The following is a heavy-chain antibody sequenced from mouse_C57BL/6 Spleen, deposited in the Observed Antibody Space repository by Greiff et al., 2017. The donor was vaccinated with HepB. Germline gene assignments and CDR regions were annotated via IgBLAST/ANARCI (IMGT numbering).Heavy chain of an antibody. Sequence: QVQLQQPGAELVKPGASVKMSCKASGYTFTSYWITWVKQRPGQGLEWIGDIYPGSGSTNYNEKFKSKATLTVDTSSSTAYMQLSSLTSEDSAVYDCASGSYGYGGDAMDYWGQGTSVTVSS. CDR1: GYTFTSYW. D-gene: IGHD2-2*01. J-gene: IGHJ4*01. CDR3: ASGSYGYGGDAMDY. V-gene: IGHV1-55*01. CDR2: IYPGSGST.